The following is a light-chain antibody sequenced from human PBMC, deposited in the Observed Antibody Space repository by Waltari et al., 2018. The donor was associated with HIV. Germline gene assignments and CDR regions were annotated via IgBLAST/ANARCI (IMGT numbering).Light chain of an antibody. J-gene: IGLJ2*01. CDR1: SSNIGRNT. V-gene: IGLV1-44*01. CDR3: AAWDDSLNGPV. CDR2: SNN. Sequence: QSVLTQPPSASGTPGQRVTISCSGSSSNIGRNTVNWYQQPPGTAPKLRIYSNNQRPSGVPDRFSGSKSGTSASLAISGLQSEDEADYYCAAWDDSLNGPVFGGGTKLTVL.